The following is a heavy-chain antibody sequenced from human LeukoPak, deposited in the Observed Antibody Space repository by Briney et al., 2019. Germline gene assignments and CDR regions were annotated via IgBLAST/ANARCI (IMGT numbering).Heavy chain of an antibody. J-gene: IGHJ6*02. V-gene: IGHV3-23*01. D-gene: IGHD3-3*01. CDR1: GFTFSSYA. CDR3: AKDSSYDFWSGYYYYGMDV. Sequence: PGGSLRLSCAASGFTFSSYAMSWVRQAPGKGLEWVSAISGSGGSTYYADSVKGRFTISRDNSKNTLYLQMNSLRAEDTAVYYCAKDSSYDFWSGYYYYGMDVWGQGTTVTVSS. CDR2: ISGSGGST.